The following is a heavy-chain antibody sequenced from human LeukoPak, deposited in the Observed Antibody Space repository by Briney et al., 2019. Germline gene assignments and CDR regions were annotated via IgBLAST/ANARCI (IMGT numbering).Heavy chain of an antibody. Sequence: PGGSLRLSCAASGFTFSSYAMHWVRQAPGKGLEYVSAISSNGGSTYYTNSVKGRFTISRDNSKNTLYLQMGSLRAEDMAVYYCARADARGYSSSYDAFDIWGQGTMVTVPS. CDR1: GFTFSSYA. J-gene: IGHJ3*02. V-gene: IGHV3-64*01. CDR2: ISSNGGST. D-gene: IGHD6-19*01. CDR3: ARADARGYSSSYDAFDI.